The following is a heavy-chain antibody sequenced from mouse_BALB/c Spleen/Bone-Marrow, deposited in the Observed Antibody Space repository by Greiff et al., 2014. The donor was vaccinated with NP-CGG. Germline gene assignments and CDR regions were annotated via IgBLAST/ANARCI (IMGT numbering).Heavy chain of an antibody. CDR1: GFNIKDTY. V-gene: IGHV14-3*02. Sequence: EVQLQQSGAELVKPGASVKLSCKASGFNIKDTYMHWVKQRPEQGLEWIGRIDHANGNTKYDQKFKGKATITADTSSTTAYLQLSSLASEDTAVYYCAIYYCSNCGFAYWGQGTLVTVSA. J-gene: IGHJ3*01. CDR2: IDHANGNT. CDR3: AIYYCSNCGFAY. D-gene: IGHD1-1*01.